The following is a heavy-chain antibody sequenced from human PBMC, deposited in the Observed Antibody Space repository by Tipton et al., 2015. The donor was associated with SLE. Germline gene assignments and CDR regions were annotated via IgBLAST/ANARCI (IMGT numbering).Heavy chain of an antibody. D-gene: IGHD6-13*01. J-gene: IGHJ4*02. CDR2: IYYSGST. CDR3: ARVTAAAGRGDY. CDR1: GGSISSSSYY. V-gene: IGHV4-39*07. Sequence: TLSLTCTVSGGSISSSSYYWGWIRQPPGKGLEWIGSIYYSGSTYYNPSLKSRVTISVDTSKNQFSLKLSSVTAADTAVYYCARVTAAAGRGDYWGQGTLVTVSS.